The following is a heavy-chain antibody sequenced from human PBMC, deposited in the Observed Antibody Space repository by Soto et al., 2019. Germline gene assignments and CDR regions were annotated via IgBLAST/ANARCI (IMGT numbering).Heavy chain of an antibody. D-gene: IGHD2-21*02. V-gene: IGHV3-74*01. CDR3: ARESGDWPLNWFDP. Sequence: GSLRLSCAASGXNFSNHWMHWVRQRPAEGLVWVSRITSDGKSKAYAESVKGRFAISRDNAKNTLYLQMNGLTAEDTAVYYCARESGDWPLNWFDPWGQGTLVTVSS. J-gene: IGHJ5*02. CDR1: GXNFSNHW. CDR2: ITSDGKSK.